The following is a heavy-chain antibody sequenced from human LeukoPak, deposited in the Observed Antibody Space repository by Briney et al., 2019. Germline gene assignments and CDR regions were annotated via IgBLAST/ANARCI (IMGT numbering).Heavy chain of an antibody. CDR1: EYTFTGYY. V-gene: IGHV1-2*02. CDR3: ARQGALVKGIDY. CDR2: INPNSGVT. J-gene: IGHJ4*02. D-gene: IGHD6-13*01. Sequence: ASVKVSCKASEYTFTGYYLHWVRQAPGQGLEWMGWINPNSGVTNYAQKFQGRVTMTRDTSISTVYMELSRLRSDDTAVYYCARQGALVKGIDYWGQGTLVTVSS.